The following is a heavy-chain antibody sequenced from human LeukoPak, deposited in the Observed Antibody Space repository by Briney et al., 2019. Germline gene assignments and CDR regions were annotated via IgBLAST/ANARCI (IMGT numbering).Heavy chain of an antibody. Sequence: GGSLRLSCAASGFTFSNAYMNWVRQAPGKGLVWVSRIASDGSSTTYADSVKGRFSISRDNAKNTLYLQMNSLRVEDTAVYYCARGRPHGNDYWGQGTLVTVSS. CDR2: IASDGSST. CDR3: ARGRPHGNDY. J-gene: IGHJ4*02. CDR1: GFTFSNAY. D-gene: IGHD4-23*01. V-gene: IGHV3-74*01.